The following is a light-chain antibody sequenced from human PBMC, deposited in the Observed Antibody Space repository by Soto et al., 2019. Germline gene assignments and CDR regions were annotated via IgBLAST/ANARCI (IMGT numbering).Light chain of an antibody. CDR1: SSNIGAGYD. Sequence: QSVLTQPPSVSGAPGQRVTISCTGSSSNIGAGYDVYWYQQLPGVAPKPLIYGNSNRPSGVPDRFSGSKSGTSASLAITGFQVEDETDYYCQSYYSSSFWVFGGGTKLTVL. V-gene: IGLV1-40*01. CDR3: QSYYSSSFWV. CDR2: GNS. J-gene: IGLJ3*02.